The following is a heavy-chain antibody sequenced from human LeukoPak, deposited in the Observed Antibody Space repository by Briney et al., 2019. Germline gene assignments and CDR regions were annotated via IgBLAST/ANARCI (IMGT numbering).Heavy chain of an antibody. Sequence: PWASVKVSCKASGYTFTSYAMHWVRQAPGQRLEWMRRINAGNGNTKYSQEFQGRVTITRDTSASTAYMKLSSLRSEDMAVYYCARALGYCSSTSCWTLDYWGQGTLVTVSS. J-gene: IGHJ4*02. V-gene: IGHV1-3*03. CDR3: ARALGYCSSTSCWTLDY. CDR1: GYTFTSYA. CDR2: INAGNGNT. D-gene: IGHD2-2*01.